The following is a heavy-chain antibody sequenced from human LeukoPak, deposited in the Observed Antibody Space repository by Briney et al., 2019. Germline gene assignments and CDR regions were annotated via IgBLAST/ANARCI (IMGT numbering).Heavy chain of an antibody. J-gene: IGHJ4*02. CDR2: ISYSGST. CDR3: ARDKKGSSCYDY. V-gene: IGHV4-59*01. D-gene: IGHD2-2*01. Sequence: PSETLSLTCTVSGGSISSYYWSWIRQSPGKGLEWIGYISYSGSTNYNPSLESRVTISVDTSKNQVSLKLTSVTAADTAVYYCARDKKGSSCYDYWGQGSLVTVSS. CDR1: GGSISSYY.